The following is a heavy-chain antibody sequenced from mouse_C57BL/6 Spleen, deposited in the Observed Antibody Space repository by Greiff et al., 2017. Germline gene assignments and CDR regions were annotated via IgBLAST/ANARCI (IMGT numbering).Heavy chain of an antibody. CDR3: TKEGSYYDYDYAMDY. D-gene: IGHD2-4*01. CDR1: GFTFSNYW. CDR2: IRLKSDNYAT. Sequence: EVMLVESGGGLVQPGGSMKLSCVASGFTFSNYWMNWVRQSPEKGLEWVAQIRLKSDNYATHYAESVKGRFTISRDDSKSSVYLQMNNLRAEDTGIYYCTKEGSYYDYDYAMDYWGQGTSVTVSS. V-gene: IGHV6-3*01. J-gene: IGHJ4*01.